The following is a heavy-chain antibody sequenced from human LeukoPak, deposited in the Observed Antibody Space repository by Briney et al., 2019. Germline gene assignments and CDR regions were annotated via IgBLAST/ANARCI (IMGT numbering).Heavy chain of an antibody. CDR3: ARVSAAGTGPDS. Sequence: SETLSLTCTVSGXSVSSGNYYWSWIRQPPGKGLEWIGFMSNSGHTDSTPSLKSRVTISVDTSKNQFSLKLNSVTAADTAVYYCARVSAAGTGPDSWGQGTLVTVSS. D-gene: IGHD6-13*01. J-gene: IGHJ4*02. CDR2: MSNSGHT. V-gene: IGHV4-61*01. CDR1: GXSVSSGNYY.